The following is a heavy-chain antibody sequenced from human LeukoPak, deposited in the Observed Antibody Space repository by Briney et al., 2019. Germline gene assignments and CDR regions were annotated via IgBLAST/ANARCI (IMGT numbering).Heavy chain of an antibody. Sequence: GGSLRLSCAASGFTFSSYEMNWVRQAPGKGLEWVSYISSSGSTIYYADSVKGRFTISRDNAKNSLYLQMNSLRAEDTAVYYWARASGSSGWYHFDYWGQGTLVTVSS. CDR1: GFTFSSYE. J-gene: IGHJ4*02. D-gene: IGHD6-19*01. CDR2: ISSSGSTI. V-gene: IGHV3-48*03. CDR3: ARASGSSGWYHFDY.